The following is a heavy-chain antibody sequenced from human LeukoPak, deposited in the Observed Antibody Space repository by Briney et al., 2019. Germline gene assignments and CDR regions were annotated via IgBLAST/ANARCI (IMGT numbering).Heavy chain of an antibody. D-gene: IGHD5-24*01. CDR2: IYSGGST. V-gene: IGHV3-66*01. J-gene: IGHJ3*02. Sequence: GGSLRLSCAASGFTVSSNYMSWVRQAPGKGLEWVSVIYSGGSTYYADSVKGRFTISRDNSKNTLYLQMNSLRAEDTAVYYCARDQGRWLPHGGFDIWGQGTMVTVSS. CDR3: ARDQGRWLPHGGFDI. CDR1: GFTVSSNY.